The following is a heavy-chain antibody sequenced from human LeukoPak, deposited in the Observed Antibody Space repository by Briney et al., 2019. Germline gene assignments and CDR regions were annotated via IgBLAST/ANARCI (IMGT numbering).Heavy chain of an antibody. CDR1: RYTFTNYY. J-gene: IGHJ4*02. CDR3: ARDGSGSSAFDY. D-gene: IGHD1-26*01. V-gene: IGHV1-46*01. Sequence: ASVKVSCKASRYTFTNYYMHWVRQAPGQGLEWMGIINTSGGSTSYAKKLQGRVTMTRDTSTSTVYMQLSSLRSEDTAVYYCARDGSGSSAFDYWGQGTLVTVSS. CDR2: INTSGGST.